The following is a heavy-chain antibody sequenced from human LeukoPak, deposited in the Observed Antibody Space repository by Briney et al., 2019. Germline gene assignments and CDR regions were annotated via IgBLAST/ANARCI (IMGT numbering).Heavy chain of an antibody. CDR3: TTAPTPYYYDRSI. CDR2: IKSKTDGGTT. CDR1: GFTFSNAW. Sequence: PGGSLRLSSAASGFTFSNAWMSWVRQAPGKGLEWVGRIKSKTDGGTTDYAAPVKGRFTISRDDSKNTLYLQMNSLKTEDTAVYYCTTAPTPYYYDRSIWGQGTLVTVSS. D-gene: IGHD3-22*01. J-gene: IGHJ4*02. V-gene: IGHV3-15*01.